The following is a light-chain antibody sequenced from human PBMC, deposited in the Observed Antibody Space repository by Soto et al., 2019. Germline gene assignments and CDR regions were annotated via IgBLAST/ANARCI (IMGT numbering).Light chain of an antibody. Sequence: QLTQSPSSLSASVRDRVTITCRASRDIGNDLGWYQQKPGRAPNLLIYKASTLESGVPSRFSGSGSGTEFTLTISSLQPEDFATYYCQQLNTFLPTFGGGTKADIK. CDR1: RDIGND. J-gene: IGKJ4*01. V-gene: IGKV1-17*01. CDR3: QQLNTFLPT. CDR2: KAS.